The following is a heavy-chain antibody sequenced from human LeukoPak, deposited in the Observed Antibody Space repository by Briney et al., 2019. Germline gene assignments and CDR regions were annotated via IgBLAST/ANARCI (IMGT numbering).Heavy chain of an antibody. V-gene: IGHV4-61*02. D-gene: IGHD6-13*01. CDR2: IYTSGST. CDR3: AKGTNWYTLDS. Sequence: SETLSLTCTVSGGSISSGSYYWSWIRQPAGKGLEWIGRIYTSGSTNYNPSLKSRVTMSVDTSNNQLSLKVTSVTAADTAVYFCAKGTNWYTLDSWGQGTLVTVSS. CDR1: GGSISSGSYY. J-gene: IGHJ4*02.